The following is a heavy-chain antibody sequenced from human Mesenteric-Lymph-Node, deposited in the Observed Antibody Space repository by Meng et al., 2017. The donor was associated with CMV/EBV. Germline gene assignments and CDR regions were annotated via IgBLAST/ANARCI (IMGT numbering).Heavy chain of an antibody. Sequence: GESLKISCAASGFTFSSYSMNWVRQAPGKGLEWVSSISSSSSYIYYADSVKGRFTISRDNAKNSLYLQMNSLRAEDTAVYYCARERGGYCSSTSCSRAFDYWGQGTLVTVSS. CDR3: ARERGGYCSSTSCSRAFDY. D-gene: IGHD2-2*01. V-gene: IGHV3-21*01. J-gene: IGHJ4*02. CDR2: ISSSSSYI. CDR1: GFTFSSYS.